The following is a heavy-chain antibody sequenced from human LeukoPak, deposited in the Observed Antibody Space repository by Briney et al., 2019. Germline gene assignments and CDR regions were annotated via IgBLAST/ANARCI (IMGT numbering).Heavy chain of an antibody. D-gene: IGHD6-13*01. J-gene: IGHJ4*02. Sequence: ASVKVSCKASGYTFTGYYMHWVRQATGQGLEWMGWMNPNSGNTGYAQKFQGRITMTRNTSISTAYMELSSLTSEDTAVYYCARIAAAGNRRLNYWGQGTLVTVSS. V-gene: IGHV1-8*02. CDR3: ARIAAAGNRRLNY. CDR1: GYTFTGYY. CDR2: MNPNSGNT.